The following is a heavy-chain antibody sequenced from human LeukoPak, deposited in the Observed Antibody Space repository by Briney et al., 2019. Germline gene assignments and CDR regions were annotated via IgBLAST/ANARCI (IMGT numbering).Heavy chain of an antibody. CDR2: INSDGSST. Sequence: PGGSLRLSCAASGFTFSSYWMHWVRQAPGKGLVWVSRINSDGSSTSYADSVKGRFTISRDNAKNTLYLQMNSLRAEDTAVYYCARADYYGSGKIFDYWGQGTLVTVSS. CDR1: GFTFSSYW. D-gene: IGHD3-10*01. V-gene: IGHV3-74*01. J-gene: IGHJ4*02. CDR3: ARADYYGSGKIFDY.